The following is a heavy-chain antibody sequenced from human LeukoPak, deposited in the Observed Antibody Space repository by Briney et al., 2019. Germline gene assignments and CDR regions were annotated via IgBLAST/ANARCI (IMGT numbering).Heavy chain of an antibody. CDR2: IYYSGST. D-gene: IGHD2-2*01. Sequence: SETLSVTCTVSGGSISSYYWSWIRQPPGKGLEWIGYIYYSGSTNYNPSLKSRVTISVDTSKNQSSLKLSSVTAADTAVYYCARTIVVVPAAILYFDYWGQGTLVTVSS. CDR1: GGSISSYY. CDR3: ARTIVVVPAAILYFDY. V-gene: IGHV4-59*01. J-gene: IGHJ4*02.